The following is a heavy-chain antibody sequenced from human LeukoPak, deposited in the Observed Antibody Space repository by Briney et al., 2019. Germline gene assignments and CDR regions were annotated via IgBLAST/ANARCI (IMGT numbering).Heavy chain of an antibody. V-gene: IGHV4-39*07. D-gene: IGHD3-10*01. CDR3: ARGTYGSGSYHFDY. J-gene: IGHJ4*02. Sequence: SETLSLTCTVSGVSISTSNYYWGWIRQPPGKGLEWIGNIFYSGSTYYSPSLRSRVTISLDTSRNQFSLKLSSVTAADTAVYYCARGTYGSGSYHFDYWGQGTLVTVSS. CDR1: GVSISTSNYY. CDR2: IFYSGST.